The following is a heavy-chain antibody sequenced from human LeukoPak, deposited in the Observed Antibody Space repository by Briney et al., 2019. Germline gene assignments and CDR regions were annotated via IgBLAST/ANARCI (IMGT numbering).Heavy chain of an antibody. CDR2: INPNSGGT. J-gene: IGHJ3*02. CDR1: GYTFTGYY. Sequence: ASVKVSCKASGYTFTGYYMHWVRQAPGQGLEWMGWINPNSGGTNYAQKFQGRVTMTRDTSISTAYMELSRLRSDDTAVYYCAGWHSGWIDAFDIWGQGTMVTVSS. V-gene: IGHV1-2*02. D-gene: IGHD6-19*01. CDR3: AGWHSGWIDAFDI.